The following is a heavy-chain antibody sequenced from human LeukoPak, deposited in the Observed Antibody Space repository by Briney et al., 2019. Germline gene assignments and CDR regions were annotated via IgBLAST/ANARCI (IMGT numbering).Heavy chain of an antibody. CDR2: ISYDGSNK. CDR3: ARMGSYYGMDV. V-gene: IGHV3-30*03. CDR1: GFTLSSYG. J-gene: IGHJ6*02. D-gene: IGHD3-16*01. Sequence: GGSLRLSCAASGFTLSSYGMHWVRQAPGKGLEWVAVISYDGSNKYYADSVKGRFTISRDNSKNTLYLQMNSLRAEDTAVYYCARMGSYYGMDVWGQGTTVTVSS.